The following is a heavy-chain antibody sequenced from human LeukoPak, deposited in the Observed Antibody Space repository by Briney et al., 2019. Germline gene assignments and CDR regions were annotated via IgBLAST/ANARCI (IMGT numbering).Heavy chain of an antibody. CDR2: ISWNSGSI. J-gene: IGHJ4*02. CDR3: TKAYCSSTSCYFDY. Sequence: GGSLRLSCAASGFTFDDYAMHWVRQAPGKGLEWVSGISWNSGSIGYADSVKGRFTISRDNAKNSLYLQMNSLRAEDTALYYCTKAYCSSTSCYFDYWGQGTLVTVSS. CDR1: GFTFDDYA. V-gene: IGHV3-9*01. D-gene: IGHD2-2*01.